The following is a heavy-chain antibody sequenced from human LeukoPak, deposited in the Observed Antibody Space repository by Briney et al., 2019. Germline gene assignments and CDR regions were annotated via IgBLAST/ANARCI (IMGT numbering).Heavy chain of an antibody. D-gene: IGHD3-22*01. V-gene: IGHV3-15*01. J-gene: IGHJ4*02. CDR2: IKSKTDGGTT. CDR3: TTGFQYYYDSSGYSTGDY. Sequence: PGGSLRLSCAASGFTFSNAWMSWVRQAPGKGLEWVGRIKSKTDGGTTDYAAPVKGRFTISRDDSKNTLYLQMNSLKTEDTAVYYCTTGFQYYYDSSGYSTGDYWGQGTLVTVSS. CDR1: GFTFSNAW.